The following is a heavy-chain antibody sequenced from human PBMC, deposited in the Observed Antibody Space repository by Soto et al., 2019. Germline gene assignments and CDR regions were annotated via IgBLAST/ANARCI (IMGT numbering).Heavy chain of an antibody. CDR3: ARGGPTSNSNLIDN. J-gene: IGHJ4*02. D-gene: IGHD5-18*01. V-gene: IGHV1-18*01. CDR2: ISAYNGNT. Sequence: ASVKVSCKASGYTFTSYGISWVRQAAGQGLEWMGWISAYNGNTNYAQKLQGRVTMTTDTFTSTAYMELRRLRSDDTAVSSCARGGPTSNSNLIDNWRQETLVAVSS. CDR1: GYTFTSYG.